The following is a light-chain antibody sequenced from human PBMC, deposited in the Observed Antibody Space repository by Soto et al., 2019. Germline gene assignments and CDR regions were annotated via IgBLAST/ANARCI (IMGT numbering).Light chain of an antibody. CDR2: GAS. Sequence: IVFTQSPGTLSLSPGERATLSCRASQSVSSSYLAWYQQKPGQAPRLLIYGASSRATGIPDRFSGSGSGTDFTLTISRLEPEDFAVYYCQQYGSSAFTFGGGTKVDIK. CDR1: QSVSSSY. J-gene: IGKJ4*01. CDR3: QQYGSSAFT. V-gene: IGKV3-20*01.